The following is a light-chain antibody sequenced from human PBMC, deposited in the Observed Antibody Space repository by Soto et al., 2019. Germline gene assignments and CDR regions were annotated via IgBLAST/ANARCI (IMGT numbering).Light chain of an antibody. CDR2: EVT. CDR1: SSDVGGYNF. V-gene: IGLV2-14*03. CDR3: NSYTTSSTLV. J-gene: IGLJ1*01. Sequence: QSALTQPASVSGSPGQSITISCTGTSSDVGGYNFVSWYQQHPGKAPKLMIYEVTSRPSGVSNRFSGSKSGNTASLTISGLQAEDEADYYCNSYTTSSTLVFGTGTEVTVL.